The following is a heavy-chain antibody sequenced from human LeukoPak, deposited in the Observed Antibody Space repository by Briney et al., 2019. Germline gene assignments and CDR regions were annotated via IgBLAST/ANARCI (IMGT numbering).Heavy chain of an antibody. CDR2: IKQDGSEK. CDR1: EFTSSNYW. CDR3: ATSRGYNSGYRALELPPSPID. Sequence: PGGSPRLSCAASEFTSSNYWMSWVRQAPGKGLEWVAKIKQDGSEKYYVDPVKGRFTISRDNAKNSLFLQMNSLRAEDTAAYYCATSRGYNSGYRALELPPSPIDWGQGTLVTVSS. J-gene: IGHJ4*02. D-gene: IGHD5-18*01. V-gene: IGHV3-7*01.